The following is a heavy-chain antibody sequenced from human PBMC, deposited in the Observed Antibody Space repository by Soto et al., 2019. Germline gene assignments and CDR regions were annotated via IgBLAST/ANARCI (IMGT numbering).Heavy chain of an antibody. V-gene: IGHV3-7*01. J-gene: IGHJ5*02. D-gene: IGHD4-4*01. Sequence: GGSLRLSCVGSGFTFRNYWMSWVRQAPGKGLEWVANLKQDGSERYYVDSVKGRLTISRDNAKNSLYLQMNSLRVEDTAVYYCARGGSNYASWGQGTLVTVS. CDR2: LKQDGSER. CDR1: GFTFRNYW. CDR3: ARGGSNYAS.